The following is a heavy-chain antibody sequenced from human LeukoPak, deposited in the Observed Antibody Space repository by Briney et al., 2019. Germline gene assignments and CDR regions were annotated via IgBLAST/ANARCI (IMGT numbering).Heavy chain of an antibody. J-gene: IGHJ4*02. CDR2: INHGGST. Sequence: TSETLSLTCAVYGGSLSGNYWSWIRQSPGKGLEWIGEINHGGSTNYNPSLKSRVTMSVDTSKNHFSLKLSSVTAADTAVYFCAREGRMGMGIEYWGQGTLVTVSS. D-gene: IGHD6-13*01. CDR1: GGSLSGNY. V-gene: IGHV4-34*01. CDR3: AREGRMGMGIEY.